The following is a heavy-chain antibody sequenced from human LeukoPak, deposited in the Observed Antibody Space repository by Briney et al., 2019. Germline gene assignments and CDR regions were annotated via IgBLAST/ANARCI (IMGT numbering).Heavy chain of an antibody. V-gene: IGHV4-34*01. J-gene: IGHJ4*02. CDR3: ARVAWGPFDY. D-gene: IGHD3-16*01. CDR1: GGSFSGYY. Sequence: SETLSLTCAVYGGSFSGYYWSWIRQPPGKGLEWIGEINHSGSTNYNPSLKSRVTISVDTSKNQFSLKLSSVTAADTAVYYCARVAWGPFDYWRQGTLVTVSS. CDR2: INHSGST.